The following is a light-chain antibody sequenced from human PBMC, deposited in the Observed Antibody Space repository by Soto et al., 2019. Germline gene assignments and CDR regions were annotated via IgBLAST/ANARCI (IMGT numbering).Light chain of an antibody. V-gene: IGKV1-39*01. J-gene: IGKJ4*01. CDR3: QQSHSAPLT. CDR1: QSISSH. CDR2: AAS. Sequence: QMTQSPSSLFASVGDRVTITCRASQSISSHLNWSQQKVGQTPRRLSYAASTLQSEVPPRFTGSVSGTEFTLTISGLQREDFATYHCQQSHSAPLTFGGGTKIQI.